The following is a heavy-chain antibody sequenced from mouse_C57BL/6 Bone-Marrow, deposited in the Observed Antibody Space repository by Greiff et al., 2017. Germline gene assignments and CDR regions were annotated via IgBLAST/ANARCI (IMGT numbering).Heavy chain of an antibody. CDR2: IYPRSGNT. CDR3: ARGSYGSRFDY. D-gene: IGHD1-1*01. V-gene: IGHV1-81*01. Sequence: QVQLQQSGAELARPGASVKLSCKASGYTFTSYGISWVKQRTGQGLEWIGEIYPRSGNTYYNEKFKGKATLTADKSSSTAYMELRSLTSADSAVYFCARGSYGSRFDYWGQGTTLTVSS. CDR1: GYTFTSYG. J-gene: IGHJ2*01.